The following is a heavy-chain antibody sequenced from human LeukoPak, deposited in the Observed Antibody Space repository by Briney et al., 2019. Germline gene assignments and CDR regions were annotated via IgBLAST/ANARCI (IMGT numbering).Heavy chain of an antibody. J-gene: IGHJ4*02. CDR3: ARHRWMEVYGSGSYYVDY. CDR2: IYHSRST. Sequence: PSETLSLTCTVSGGSISTSSYYWGWIRQPPGKGLEWIGSIYHSRSTYYNASLKSRATISADTSKNQFFLELSSVTAADTAVYYCARHRWMEVYGSGSYYVDYWGQGTLVTVSS. D-gene: IGHD3-10*01. V-gene: IGHV4-39*01. CDR1: GGSISTSSYY.